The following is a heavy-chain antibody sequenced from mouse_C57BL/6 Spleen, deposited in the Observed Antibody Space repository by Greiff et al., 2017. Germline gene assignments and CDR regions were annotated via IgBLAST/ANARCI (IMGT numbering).Heavy chain of an antibody. J-gene: IGHJ1*03. D-gene: IGHD1-1*01. CDR2: IHPSDSDT. CDR3: ATPPLITTVVADWYVDV. V-gene: IGHV1-74*01. Sequence: QVQLQQPGAELVKPGASVKVSCKASGYTFTSYWMHWVKQRPGQGLEWIGRIHPSDSDTNYNQKFKGKATLTVDKSSSTAYMQLISLTSEDSAVYDCATPPLITTVVADWYVDVWGTGTTVTVSS. CDR1: GYTFTSYW.